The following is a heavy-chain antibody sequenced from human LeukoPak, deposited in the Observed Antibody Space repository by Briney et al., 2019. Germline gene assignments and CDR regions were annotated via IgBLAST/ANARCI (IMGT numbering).Heavy chain of an antibody. D-gene: IGHD6-13*01. CDR3: ARRLYSSSWPSFDY. V-gene: IGHV3-53*01. CDR1: GFTVSSNY. J-gene: IGHJ4*02. CDR2: IYSGGST. Sequence: PGGSLRLSCAASGFTVSSNYMSWFRQAPGKGLEWVSVIYSGGSTYYADSVKGRFTISRDNSKNTLYLQMNSLRAEDTAVYYCARRLYSSSWPSFDYWGQGTLVTVSS.